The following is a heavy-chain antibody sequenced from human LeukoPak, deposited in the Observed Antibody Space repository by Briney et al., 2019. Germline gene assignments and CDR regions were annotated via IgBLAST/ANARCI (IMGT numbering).Heavy chain of an antibody. CDR2: ISGSGDSA. CDR1: GFTFSNYA. CDR3: AKSNQLLLWRFGAFDI. V-gene: IGHV3-23*01. J-gene: IGHJ3*02. Sequence: GGSLRLSCAASGFTFSNYAMSWVRQAPGKGLEWVSVISGSGDSAYYADSVKGRFTVSRDNSKNTLYVQMNSLRADDTAVYYCAKSNQLLLWRFGAFDIWGQGTMVTVSS. D-gene: IGHD2-2*01.